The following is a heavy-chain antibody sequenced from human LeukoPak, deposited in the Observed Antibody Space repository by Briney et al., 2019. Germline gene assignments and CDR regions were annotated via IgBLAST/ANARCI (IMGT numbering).Heavy chain of an antibody. CDR2: MNPNSGNT. D-gene: IGHD3-16*01. J-gene: IGHJ6*02. CDR3: ARDPGRGNYYYGMDV. Sequence: ASVKVSCEASGYTFTSYDINWVRQATGQGLEWMGWMNPNSGNTGYAQKLQGRVTMTTDTSTSTAYMELRSLRSDDTAVYYCARDPGRGNYYYGMDVWGQGTTVTVSS. V-gene: IGHV1-8*01. CDR1: GYTFTSYD.